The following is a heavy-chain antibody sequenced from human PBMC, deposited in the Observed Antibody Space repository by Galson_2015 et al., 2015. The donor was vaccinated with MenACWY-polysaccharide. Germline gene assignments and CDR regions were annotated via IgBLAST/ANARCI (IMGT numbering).Heavy chain of an antibody. Sequence: ETLSLTCAVSDYSIRSGYFWGWIRQPPGKGLGWIASIFHSGTTYYNPSLKSRVTISLDTSKNQFSLKLSSVTAADTAVYYCARVEKYSGSFYILYWGQGTLVTVSS. CDR1: DYSIRSGYF. CDR3: ARVEKYSGSFYILY. V-gene: IGHV4-38-2*01. CDR2: IFHSGTT. D-gene: IGHD1-26*01. J-gene: IGHJ4*02.